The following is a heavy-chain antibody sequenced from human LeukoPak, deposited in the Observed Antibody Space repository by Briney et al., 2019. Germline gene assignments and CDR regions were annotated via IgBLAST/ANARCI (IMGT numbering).Heavy chain of an antibody. CDR1: GYTFTGYY. Sequence: ASVKVSCKASGYTFTGYYMHWVRQAPGQGLEWMGWINPNSGGTNYAQKFQGRVTMTRDTSISTAYMELSGLRSDDTAVYYCASSRYYYDSSGYYYALSYWGQGTLVTVSS. V-gene: IGHV1-2*02. D-gene: IGHD3-22*01. J-gene: IGHJ4*02. CDR3: ASSRYYYDSSGYYYALSY. CDR2: INPNSGGT.